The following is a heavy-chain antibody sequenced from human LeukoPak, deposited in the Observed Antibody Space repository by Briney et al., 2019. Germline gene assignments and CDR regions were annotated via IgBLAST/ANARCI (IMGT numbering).Heavy chain of an antibody. V-gene: IGHV4-59*01. J-gene: IGHJ1*01. Sequence: SETLSLTCNVSGASIFNYYWTCIRQAPGKGLEWIGYVHHSGRTNSNPSLGSRVTMSVDTSTSQLSLSLTSVTTADTAVYFCARDLRAKYWGQGTLVFVSS. CDR1: GASIFNYY. CDR3: ARDLRAKY. D-gene: IGHD4/OR15-4a*01. CDR2: VHHSGRT.